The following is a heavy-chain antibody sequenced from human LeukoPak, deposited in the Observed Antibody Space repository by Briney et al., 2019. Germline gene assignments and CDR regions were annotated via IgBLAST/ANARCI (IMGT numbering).Heavy chain of an antibody. V-gene: IGHV4-39*01. Sequence: SETLSLTCTVSGGSISCSGYNWGWIRQPPGKGLEWIGSIYYSGSTYYNPSLKSRVTISVDTSENQFSLKLNSVTAADTAVYYCARLGVVVAATQIDHWGQGTLVTVSS. CDR2: IYYSGST. CDR3: ARLGVVVAATQIDH. CDR1: GGSISCSGYN. J-gene: IGHJ4*02. D-gene: IGHD2-15*01.